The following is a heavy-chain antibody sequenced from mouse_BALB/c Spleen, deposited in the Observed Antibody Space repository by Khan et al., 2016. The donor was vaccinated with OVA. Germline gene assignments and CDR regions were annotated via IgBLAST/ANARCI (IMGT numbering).Heavy chain of an antibody. D-gene: IGHD1-1*01. J-gene: IGHJ3*01. CDR3: ARRDYGSGYPGCAY. Sequence: QVQLQQSGPELVKPGTSVKMSCKASGYSFTDYIISWVQQRTGQGLQWIGEIYPGSGSLYSNEKFKGKATLTADKSSNTACMPLSSLNSEDSAVSFCARRDYGSGYPGCAYWGQGTLVTVSA. V-gene: IGHV1-77*01. CDR1: GYSFTDYI. CDR2: IYPGSGSL.